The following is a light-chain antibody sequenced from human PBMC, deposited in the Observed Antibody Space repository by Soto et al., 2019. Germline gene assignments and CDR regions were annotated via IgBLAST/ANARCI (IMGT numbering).Light chain of an antibody. CDR2: EGS. V-gene: IGLV2-23*01. Sequence: QSALTQPASVSGSPGQSITISCTGTSSDVASYNLVSWYQQHPGKAPKLMIYEGSKPPSGVSNRFSGCKSGNTDTQTISGHEAKDEADYYCCSYAGSSTLVVFGGGTKLPVL. CDR3: CSYAGSSTLVV. CDR1: SSDVASYNL. J-gene: IGLJ2*01.